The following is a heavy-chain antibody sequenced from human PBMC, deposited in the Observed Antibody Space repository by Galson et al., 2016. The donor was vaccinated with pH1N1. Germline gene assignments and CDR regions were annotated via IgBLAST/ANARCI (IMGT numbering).Heavy chain of an antibody. CDR2: IKEDGSET. Sequence: SLRPSCAASGFTFSNYWMHWVRQVPGKGLEWVANIKEDGSETYYVDSVRGRFTISRDNAQNSLYLQMNSLRDEDTAVYYCARAIGSRSAYWGQGTLVTVSS. D-gene: IGHD3-16*02. V-gene: IGHV3-7*01. CDR1: GFTFSNYW. CDR3: ARAIGSRSAY. J-gene: IGHJ4*02.